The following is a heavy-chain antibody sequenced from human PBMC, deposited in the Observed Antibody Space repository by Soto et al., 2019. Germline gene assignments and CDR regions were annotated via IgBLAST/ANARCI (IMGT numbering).Heavy chain of an antibody. CDR1: GGTFSSYA. Sequence: QVQLVQSGTEVKKPGSSVKVSCKASGGTFSSYAISWVRQAPGKGLEWMGGIIPIFGTTNYAQSLQGRVSITADEPTSTTYMELSSLRSEDTDVYYCAGSYKYGSGTFDAFDILGQGTLVTVSS. CDR3: AGSYKYGSGTFDAFDI. D-gene: IGHD3-10*01. CDR2: IIPIFGTT. J-gene: IGHJ3*02. V-gene: IGHV1-69*01.